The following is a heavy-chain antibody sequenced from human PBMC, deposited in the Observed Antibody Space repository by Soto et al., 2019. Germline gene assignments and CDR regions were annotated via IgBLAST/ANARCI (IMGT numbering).Heavy chain of an antibody. CDR3: ARGSIVVVTALDY. V-gene: IGHV3-33*01. CDR1: GFTFSSYG. D-gene: IGHD2-21*02. CDR2: IWYDGSNK. Sequence: QVQLVESGGGVVQPGRSLRLSCAASGFTFSSYGMHWVRQAPGKGLEWVAVIWYDGSNKYYADSVKGRFTISRDNSKNTLYLQMNSLRAEDTAVYYWARGSIVVVTALDYWGQGTLVTVSS. J-gene: IGHJ4*02.